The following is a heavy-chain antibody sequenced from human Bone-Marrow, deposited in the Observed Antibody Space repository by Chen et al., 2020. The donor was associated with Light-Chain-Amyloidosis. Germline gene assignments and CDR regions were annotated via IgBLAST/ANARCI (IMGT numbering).Heavy chain of an antibody. CDR2: IYPDDSHA. CDR3: ARRRDGYNFDY. CDR1: GYTFPNYW. J-gene: IGHJ4*02. V-gene: IGHV5-51*01. Sequence: EVQLEQSGPEVKKPGESLKISCKGSGYTFPNYWIGWVRQMPGKGLEWMGVIYPDDSHARYSPACEGQVTISADKSSTTAYLQWRSRKASDTAMYYCARRRDGYNFDYWGQGTLVTVSS. D-gene: IGHD5-12*01.